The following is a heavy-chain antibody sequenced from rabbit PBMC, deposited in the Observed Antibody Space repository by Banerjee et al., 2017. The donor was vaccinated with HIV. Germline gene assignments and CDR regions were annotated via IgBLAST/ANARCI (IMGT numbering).Heavy chain of an antibody. CDR3: ATDPRYVINGYAGYADATL. Sequence: QSLEESGGDLVKPGASLTLTCTASGFSFSGSYYMSWVRQAPGKGLEWIAAIYVGSGGTTYYAAWAKGRFTITKTSSTTVTLQMTSLTAADTATYFCATDPRYVINGYAGYADATLWGPGTLVTVS. V-gene: IGHV1S40*01. CDR2: IYVGSGGTT. CDR1: GFSFSGSYY. J-gene: IGHJ4*01. D-gene: IGHD6-1*01.